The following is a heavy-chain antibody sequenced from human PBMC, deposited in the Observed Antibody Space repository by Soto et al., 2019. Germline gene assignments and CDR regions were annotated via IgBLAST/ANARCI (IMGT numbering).Heavy chain of an antibody. D-gene: IGHD3-10*01. Sequence: SVKVSCKASGGTFSSYAISWVRQAPGQGLEWMGGIIPIFGTANYAQKFQGRVTITADESTSTAYMELSSLRSEDTAVYYCAREITMVRGVIEPYYYYGMDVWGKGTTVTVSS. CDR2: IIPIFGTA. CDR1: GGTFSSYA. J-gene: IGHJ6*04. V-gene: IGHV1-69*13. CDR3: AREITMVRGVIEPYYYYGMDV.